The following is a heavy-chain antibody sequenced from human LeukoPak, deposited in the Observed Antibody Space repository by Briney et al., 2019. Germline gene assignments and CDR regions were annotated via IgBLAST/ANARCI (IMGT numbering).Heavy chain of an antibody. Sequence: GGSLRLSCAASGVMFPSYWMTWVRQAPGKGLEWVANIKQDGSEKYYVDSVKGRFTISRDNAKDSVYLQMNSLRAEDTAVYYCARRHHFGFLDSWGQGTLVTVSS. D-gene: IGHD3-10*01. J-gene: IGHJ4*02. CDR2: IKQDGSEK. CDR1: GVMFPSYW. V-gene: IGHV3-7*04. CDR3: ARRHHFGFLDS.